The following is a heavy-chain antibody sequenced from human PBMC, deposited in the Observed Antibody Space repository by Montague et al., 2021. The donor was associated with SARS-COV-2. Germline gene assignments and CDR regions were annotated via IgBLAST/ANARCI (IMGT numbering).Heavy chain of an antibody. CDR1: GFTFSSYE. J-gene: IGHJ3*02. CDR2: ISSSGSTI. V-gene: IGHV3-48*03. D-gene: IGHD1-26*01. CDR3: APREWELGAFDI. Sequence: LRLSCAASGFTFSSYEMNWVRQAPGKGLEWVSYISSSGSTIYYADSVKGRFTISRDNAKNSLYLQMNSLRAEDTAVYYCAPREWELGAFDIWGQGTMVTVSS.